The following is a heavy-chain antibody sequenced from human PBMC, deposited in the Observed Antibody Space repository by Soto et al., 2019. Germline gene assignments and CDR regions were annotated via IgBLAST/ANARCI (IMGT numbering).Heavy chain of an antibody. J-gene: IGHJ4*02. CDR2: IYYSGST. V-gene: IGHV4-39*01. CDR1: GGSISSSSYY. Sequence: QLQLQESGPGLVKPSETLSLTCTVSGGSISSSSYYWGWIRQPPGKGLEWIASIYYSGSTYYNPSLKSRVTISVDTSKNQFSLKLSSVTAADTAVYYCARPRGYYDILTGYYTELNFDYWGQGTLVTVSS. CDR3: ARPRGYYDILTGYYTELNFDY. D-gene: IGHD3-9*01.